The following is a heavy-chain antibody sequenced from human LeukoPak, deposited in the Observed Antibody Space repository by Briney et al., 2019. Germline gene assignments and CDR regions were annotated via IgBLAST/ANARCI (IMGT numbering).Heavy chain of an antibody. CDR1: GFTFSNYD. D-gene: IGHD3-22*01. CDR2: ISYDGSNK. Sequence: GGSLRLSCAASGFTFSNYDMHWVRQAPGKGLEWVAVISYDGSNKYYADSVKGRFTISRDNSKNTLYLQMNSLRAEDTAVYYCARTIRYYDSSGPGGYWGQGTLVTVSS. V-gene: IGHV3-30*03. J-gene: IGHJ4*02. CDR3: ARTIRYYDSSGPGGY.